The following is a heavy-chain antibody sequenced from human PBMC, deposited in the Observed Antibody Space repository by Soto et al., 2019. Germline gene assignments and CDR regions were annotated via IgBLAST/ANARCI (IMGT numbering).Heavy chain of an antibody. J-gene: IGHJ6*02. V-gene: IGHV3-30-3*01. CDR3: ARDRLRYNWNDFPYYDYGMDV. Sequence: QVQLVESGGGVVQPGRSLRLSCAASGFTFSSYAMHWVRQAPGKGLEWVAVISYDGSNKYYADSVKGRFTISRDNSKNTLYLQMNSLRTEDTAVYYCARDRLRYNWNDFPYYDYGMDVWGQGNTVTVSS. CDR1: GFTFSSYA. D-gene: IGHD1-1*01. CDR2: ISYDGSNK.